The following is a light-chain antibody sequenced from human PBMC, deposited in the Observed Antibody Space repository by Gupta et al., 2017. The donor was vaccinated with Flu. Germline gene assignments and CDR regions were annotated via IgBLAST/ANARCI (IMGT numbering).Light chain of an antibody. J-gene: IGLJ2*01. CDR3: QSYNNDNHGAE. CDR2: KDN. V-gene: IGLV6-57*02. Sequence: GSIASTGVQWDQQRPVSAPTTVIYKDNRRPSGVPDRFTGTIDSSSNSAALTISGLKTEDEAEYYGQSYNNDNHGAEFGGVTKLTVL. CDR1: GSIASTG.